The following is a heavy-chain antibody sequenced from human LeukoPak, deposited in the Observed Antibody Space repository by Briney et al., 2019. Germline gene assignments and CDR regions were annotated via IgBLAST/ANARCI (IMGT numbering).Heavy chain of an antibody. V-gene: IGHV4-30-2*01. CDR1: GGSIGIDDYY. Sequence: SETLSFTCTVSGGSIGIDDYYWTWIRQPPGKGLEWIGYIYHRGTTYYNPSLESRVTISVDRSKNQFSLKLSSVTAADTAMFYCARVRDPYYYYMDVWGKGTTVTVSS. D-gene: IGHD5-24*01. CDR2: IYHRGTT. CDR3: ARVRDPYYYYMDV. J-gene: IGHJ6*03.